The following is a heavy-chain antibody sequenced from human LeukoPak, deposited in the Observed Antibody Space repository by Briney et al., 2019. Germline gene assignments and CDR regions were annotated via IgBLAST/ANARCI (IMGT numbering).Heavy chain of an antibody. CDR1: GYTFTGHY. J-gene: IGHJ4*02. Sequence: ASVNVSCKASGYTFTGHYMLWVRQAPGQGLEWMGWIDAKSGGTKYAQRFQGRVTMTRDTSINTGYMELNSLRAEDTAVYYCAKDYCTGTNCSGDYWRQGTLVTVSS. CDR3: AKDYCTGTNCSGDY. D-gene: IGHD2-2*01. CDR2: IDAKSGGT. V-gene: IGHV1-2*02.